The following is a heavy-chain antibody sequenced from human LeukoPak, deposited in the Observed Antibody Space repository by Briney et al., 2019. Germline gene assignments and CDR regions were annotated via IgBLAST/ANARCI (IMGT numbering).Heavy chain of an antibody. Sequence: SETLSLTCTVSGGSISGYYWSWIRQAAGEGLVWLGRIWSNESTNKNPSLNGRLSMSVDTSKNQVSLKLSSVTAADTAVYYCARARSGIAVGGADYWGQGTLVTVSS. CDR3: ARARSGIAVGGADY. J-gene: IGHJ4*02. CDR1: GGSISGYY. CDR2: IWSNEST. D-gene: IGHD6-19*01. V-gene: IGHV4-4*07.